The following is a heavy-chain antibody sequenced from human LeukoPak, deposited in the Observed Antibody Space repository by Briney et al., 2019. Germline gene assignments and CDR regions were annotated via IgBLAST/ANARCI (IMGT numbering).Heavy chain of an antibody. Sequence: GGSLRLSCAASGFTVSSNYMSWVRQAPGKGLEWVSVIYSGGSTHYADSVKGRFTISRDNSKNTLFLQMNSLRAEDTAIYYCAKVAFRSSSYISGIEYWGQGTLVTVSS. CDR1: GFTVSSNY. CDR3: AKVAFRSSSYISGIEY. D-gene: IGHD6-6*01. CDR2: IYSGGST. J-gene: IGHJ4*02. V-gene: IGHV3-53*01.